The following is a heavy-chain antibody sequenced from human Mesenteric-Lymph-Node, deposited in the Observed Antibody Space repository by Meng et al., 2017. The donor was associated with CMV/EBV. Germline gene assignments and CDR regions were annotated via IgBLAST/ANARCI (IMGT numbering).Heavy chain of an antibody. D-gene: IGHD2-2*01. CDR3: ARGQLLSDYYYYGMDV. V-gene: IGHV3-7*01. CDR1: GFTFSSYW. CDR2: IKQDGSEK. Sequence: GESLKISCAASGFTFSSYWMSWVRQAPGKGLEWVANIKQDGSEKYYVDSVKGRFTISRDNAKNSLYLQMNSLRAEDTAVYYCARGQLLSDYYYYGMDVWGQGTTVTVSS. J-gene: IGHJ6*02.